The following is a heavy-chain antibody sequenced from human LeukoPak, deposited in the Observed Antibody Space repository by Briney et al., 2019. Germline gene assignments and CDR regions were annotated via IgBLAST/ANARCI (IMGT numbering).Heavy chain of an antibody. V-gene: IGHV4-30-4*01. CDR1: GGSISSSNW. CDR2: IYYSGST. D-gene: IGHD3-22*01. J-gene: IGHJ3*02. CDR3: ARDMSRYYDSSGYPRYAFDI. Sequence: SETLSLTRAVSGGSISSSNWWSWVRQPPGKGLEWIGYIYYSGSTYYNPSLKSRVTISVDTSKNQFSLKLSSVTAADTAVYYCARDMSRYYDSSGYPRYAFDIWGQGTMVTVSS.